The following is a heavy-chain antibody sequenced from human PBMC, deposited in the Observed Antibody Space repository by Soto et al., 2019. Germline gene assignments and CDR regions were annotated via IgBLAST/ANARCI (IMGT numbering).Heavy chain of an antibody. CDR1: GGTFSSYA. V-gene: IGHV1-69*13. CDR2: IIPIFGTA. CDR3: ARKPGNWNYVEQFGPPYFDY. D-gene: IGHD1-7*01. Sequence: ASVKVSCKASGGTFSSYAISWVRQAPGQGLEWMGGIIPIFGTANYAQKFQGRVTITADESTSTAYMELSSLRSEDTAVYYCARKPGNWNYVEQFGPPYFDYWGQGTLVTVSS. J-gene: IGHJ4*02.